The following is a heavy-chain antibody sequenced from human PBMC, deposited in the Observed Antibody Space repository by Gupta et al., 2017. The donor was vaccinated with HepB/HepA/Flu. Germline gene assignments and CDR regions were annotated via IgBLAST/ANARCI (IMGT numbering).Heavy chain of an antibody. D-gene: IGHD6-19*01. CDR2: IFGTA. Sequence: IFGTANYAQKFQGRVTITADKSTSTAYMELSSLRSEDTAVYYCARIYKGRSGWYPPHFDYWGQGTLVTVSS. J-gene: IGHJ4*02. V-gene: IGHV1-69*06. CDR3: ARIYKGRSGWYPPHFDY.